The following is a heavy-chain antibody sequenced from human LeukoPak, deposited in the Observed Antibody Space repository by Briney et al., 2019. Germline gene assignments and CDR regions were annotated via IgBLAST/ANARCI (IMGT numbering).Heavy chain of an antibody. J-gene: IGHJ4*02. V-gene: IGHV5-51*01. CDR2: IYPYDSNT. D-gene: IGHD5-18*01. CDR1: GYIFISYW. CDR3: ARRGYNYPYDY. Sequence: GESLQISCKAPGYIFISYWIGWVRQLPGKGLEWMGIIYPYDSNTRYSPSFQGQVTISADKSMSTAYLQWSSLKASDTAIYYCARRGYNYPYDYWGQGTLVTVSS.